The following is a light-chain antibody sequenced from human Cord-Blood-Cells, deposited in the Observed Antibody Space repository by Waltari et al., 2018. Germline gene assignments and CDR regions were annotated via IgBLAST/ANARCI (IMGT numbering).Light chain of an antibody. Sequence: DIVMTQSPDSLAVSLGERATINCKSSQSVIYSSNNKNYLAWYQQKPGQPPKLLIYCASTRESGVPDRFSGSGSGTDFTLTISSLQAEDVAVYYCQQYYSTPRTFGQGTKVEIK. CDR1: QSVIYSSNNKNY. J-gene: IGKJ1*01. CDR3: QQYYSTPRT. CDR2: CAS. V-gene: IGKV4-1*01.